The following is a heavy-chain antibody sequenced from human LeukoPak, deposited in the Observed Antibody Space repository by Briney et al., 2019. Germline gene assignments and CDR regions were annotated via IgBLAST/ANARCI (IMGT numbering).Heavy chain of an antibody. CDR2: IYTSGST. D-gene: IGHD3-22*01. J-gene: IGHJ5*02. CDR1: GGSISSGSYY. Sequence: SETLSLTRTVSGGSISSGSYYWSWIRQPAGKGLEWIGRIYTSGSTNYNPSLKSRVTISVDTSKNQFSLKLSSVTAADTAVYYCARDLGSGYSLGQGTLVTVSS. CDR3: ARDLGSGYS. V-gene: IGHV4-61*02.